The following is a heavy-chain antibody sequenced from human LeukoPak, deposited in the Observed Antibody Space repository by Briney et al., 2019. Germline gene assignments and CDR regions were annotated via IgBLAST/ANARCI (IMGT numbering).Heavy chain of an antibody. CDR2: ISWNSGRI. CDR3: SKERQAAGSLDY. V-gene: IGHV3-9*01. CDR1: GFTFNDYA. D-gene: IGHD6-13*01. J-gene: IGHJ4*02. Sequence: GGSLRLSCAASGFTFNDYAMRWVRQAPGKGLEWVSGISWNSGRIGYADSVKGRFTISRDNAKNSLYLQMNSLRAEDTALYYCSKERQAAGSLDYWGQGTLVTVSS.